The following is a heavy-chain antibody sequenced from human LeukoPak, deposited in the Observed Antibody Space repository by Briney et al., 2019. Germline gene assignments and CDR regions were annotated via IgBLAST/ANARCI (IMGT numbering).Heavy chain of an antibody. D-gene: IGHD3-16*01. Sequence: GGSLRLSCAASGFTFSSYEMNWVRQAPGKGLEWVSYISSSGSTTFYADSVKGRFTISRDNAKNSLYLQMNSLRAGDTAVYYCARRFGAARDDYMDVWGKGTTVTVSS. CDR2: ISSSGSTT. CDR1: GFTFSSYE. V-gene: IGHV3-48*03. CDR3: ARRFGAARDDYMDV. J-gene: IGHJ6*03.